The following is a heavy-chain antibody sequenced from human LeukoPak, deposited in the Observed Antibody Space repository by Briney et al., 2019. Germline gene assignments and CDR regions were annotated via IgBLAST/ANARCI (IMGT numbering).Heavy chain of an antibody. V-gene: IGHV4-39*02. D-gene: IGHD6-13*01. CDR1: GGSISSSSYY. CDR2: IYYSGST. J-gene: IGHJ5*02. CDR3: ARDNYPIAGSFDP. Sequence: SETLSLTCTVSGGSISSSSYYWGWIRQPPGKGLEWIGSIYYSGSTYYNPSLKSRVTISVDTSKNQFSLKLSSVTPEDTAVYYCARDNYPIAGSFDPWGQGTLVTVSS.